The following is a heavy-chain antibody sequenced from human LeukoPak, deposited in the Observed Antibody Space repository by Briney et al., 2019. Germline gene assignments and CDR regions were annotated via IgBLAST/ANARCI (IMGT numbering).Heavy chain of an antibody. CDR3: ARLGLWFEREGY. CDR1: GYTFTGYY. Sequence: GASVKVSCKASGYTFTGYYMHWVRQAPGQGLEWMGWINPNRGGTNYAQKFQGRVTMTRDTSISTAYMELSRLRSDDTAVYYCARLGLWFEREGYWGQGTLVTVSS. CDR2: INPNRGGT. D-gene: IGHD3-10*01. V-gene: IGHV1-2*02. J-gene: IGHJ4*02.